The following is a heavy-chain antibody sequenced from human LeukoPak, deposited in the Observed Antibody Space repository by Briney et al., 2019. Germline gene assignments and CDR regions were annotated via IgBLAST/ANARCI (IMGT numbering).Heavy chain of an antibody. J-gene: IGHJ4*02. CDR1: GYTFTSYY. D-gene: IGHD4-17*01. V-gene: IGHV1-46*01. CDR2: INPSGGST. Sequence: ASVKVSCKASGYTFTSYYMHWVRQAPGQGLEWMGIINPSGGSTSYAQKFQGRVTMTRDTSTSTVYMELSSLRSEDTAVCYCAGATVTRPYYFDYWGQGTLVTVSS. CDR3: AGATVTRPYYFDY.